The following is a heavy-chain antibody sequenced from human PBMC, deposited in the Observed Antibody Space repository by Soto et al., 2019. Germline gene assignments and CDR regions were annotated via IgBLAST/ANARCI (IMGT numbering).Heavy chain of an antibody. CDR1: GVTVSSNY. D-gene: IGHD6-13*01. Sequence: EVRLVESGGGLIQPGGSLRLSCAASGVTVSSNYMTWVRQAPGKGLDWVSVIYSGGGTDYADSVRGRFSISRDNSKNTLYLEMNSLRVEDTAVYYCATDPRYSSSWYGYFFGLDVW. J-gene: IGHJ6*01. CDR2: IYSGGGT. CDR3: ATDPRYSSSWYGYFFGLDV. V-gene: IGHV3-53*01.